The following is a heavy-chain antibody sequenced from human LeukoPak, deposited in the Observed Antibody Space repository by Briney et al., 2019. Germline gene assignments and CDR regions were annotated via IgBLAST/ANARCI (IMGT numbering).Heavy chain of an antibody. V-gene: IGHV2-5*01. Sequence: SWIRQPPGKALEWLALINSNDDKRYSPSLKSRLTISRDTSKNQVVLTMANMDPADTATYYCAHRPSGMAAVSFESWGQGNLVTVSS. D-gene: IGHD6-13*01. CDR2: INSNDDK. CDR3: AHRPSGMAAVSFES. J-gene: IGHJ4*02.